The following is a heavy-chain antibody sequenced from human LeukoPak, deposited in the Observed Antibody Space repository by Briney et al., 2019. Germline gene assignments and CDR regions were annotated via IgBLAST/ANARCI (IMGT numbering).Heavy chain of an antibody. Sequence: PGGSLRLSCAASGFTFSSYAMSWVRQAPGMGLGWVSAITGSGGDTWHADSVEGRFTISRDNSKNTLYLQMNGVRADDTAVYYCAKGSGSSRPYYFDCWGQGTLVTVSS. J-gene: IGHJ4*02. V-gene: IGHV3-23*01. CDR3: AKGSGSSRPYYFDC. CDR1: GFTFSSYA. CDR2: ITGSGGDT. D-gene: IGHD3-10*01.